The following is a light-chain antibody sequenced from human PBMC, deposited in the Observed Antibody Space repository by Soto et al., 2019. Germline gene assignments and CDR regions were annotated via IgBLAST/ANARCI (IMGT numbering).Light chain of an antibody. Sequence: DIQMTQSPSTLSASVGDRVTITCRASQSISSWLAWYQHKPGKAPKLLIYDGSSLESGVPSRVSGSGSGTEFSLSISSLQPDDFGTYYCQQYDSLWTFGQGTKVEIK. CDR3: QQYDSLWT. CDR1: QSISSW. V-gene: IGKV1-5*01. CDR2: DGS. J-gene: IGKJ1*01.